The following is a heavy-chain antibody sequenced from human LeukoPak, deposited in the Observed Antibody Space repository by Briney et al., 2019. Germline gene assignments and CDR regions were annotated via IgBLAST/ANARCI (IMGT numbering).Heavy chain of an antibody. CDR2: IVGSSGVT. Sequence: GGSLRLSCAASGFTFSSFAMNWVRQAPGKGLEWVSTIVGSSGVTYYADSVKGQFTISRDNSKNTLYLQMNSLRTEDTAVYYCAKVLFGGRYFEAWGQGTLVTVSS. CDR1: GFTFSSFA. V-gene: IGHV3-23*01. D-gene: IGHD3-9*01. CDR3: AKVLFGGRYFEA. J-gene: IGHJ5*02.